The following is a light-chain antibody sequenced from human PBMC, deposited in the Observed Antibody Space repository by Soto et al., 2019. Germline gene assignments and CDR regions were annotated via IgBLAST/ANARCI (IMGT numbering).Light chain of an antibody. V-gene: IGLV2-8*01. CDR1: SSDVGGYNY. Sequence: QSALTQPPSASGSPGQSVTISCTGTSSDVGGYNYVSWYQQHPGKAPKLMIYEVSKRPSGVPDRFSGSKSGNTASLTVSGLQAEEEDDYYCSSYAGSNNLVFGGGTKLTVL. J-gene: IGLJ2*01. CDR3: SSYAGSNNLV. CDR2: EVS.